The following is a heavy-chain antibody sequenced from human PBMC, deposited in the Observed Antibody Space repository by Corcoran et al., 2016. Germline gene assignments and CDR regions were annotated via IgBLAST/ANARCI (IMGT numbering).Heavy chain of an antibody. Sequence: QVQLVQSGAEVKKPGASVKVSCKASGYTFTGYYMHWVRQAPGQGLEWMGWINPNSGGTNYAQKFQGRVTMTRDTSISTAYMELSRLISDDTAVYYCAKWGRTSGYYYGMDVWCQGTTVTVSS. J-gene: IGHJ6*02. CDR1: GYTFTGYY. CDR2: INPNSGGT. CDR3: AKWGRTSGYYYGMDV. D-gene: IGHD2-2*01. V-gene: IGHV1-2*02.